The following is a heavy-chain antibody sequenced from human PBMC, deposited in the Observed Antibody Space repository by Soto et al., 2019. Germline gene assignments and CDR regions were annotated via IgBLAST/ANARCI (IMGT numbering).Heavy chain of an antibody. J-gene: IGHJ4*02. D-gene: IGHD3-3*01. CDR2: IYYSGST. Sequence: QVQLQESGPGLVKPSQTLSLTCTVSGGSISSGGYYWSWIRQHPGKGLEWIGYIYYSGSTYYNPSLKSRVTISVDTSKNQFSLKLSSVTAADTALYYCARLDFWSGSTMYWGQGTLVTVSS. CDR1: GGSISSGGYY. V-gene: IGHV4-31*03. CDR3: ARLDFWSGSTMY.